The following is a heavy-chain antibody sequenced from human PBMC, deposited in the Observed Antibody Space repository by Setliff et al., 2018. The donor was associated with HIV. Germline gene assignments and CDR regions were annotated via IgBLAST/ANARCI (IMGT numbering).Heavy chain of an antibody. CDR1: GFIFRIHE. Sequence: GWSLRLSCVASGFIFRIHEMTWVRQAPGKGLEWISYISGSGSTKYYADSVKGRFSISRDNSKSSVFLEMKSLRGEDTGIYYCARAWGSGYPSFESALMFDVWGQGTLVTVSS. V-gene: IGHV3-48*03. D-gene: IGHD3-16*01. CDR2: ISGSGSTK. J-gene: IGHJ4*02. CDR3: ARAWGSGYPSFESALMFDV.